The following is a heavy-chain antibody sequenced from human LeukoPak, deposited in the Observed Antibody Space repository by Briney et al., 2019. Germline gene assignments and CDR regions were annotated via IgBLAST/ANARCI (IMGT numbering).Heavy chain of an antibody. J-gene: IGHJ4*02. CDR2: IYYSGST. D-gene: IGHD6-13*01. CDR1: GGSISSSSYY. V-gene: IGHV4-39*01. CDR3: ARLARDGSSWVGY. Sequence: SETLSLTCTVSGGSISSSSYYWGWIRQPPGKGLEWIGSIYYSGSTYYNPSLKSRVTISVDTSKNQFSLKLSSVTAADTAVYYRARLARDGSSWVGYWGQGTLVTVSS.